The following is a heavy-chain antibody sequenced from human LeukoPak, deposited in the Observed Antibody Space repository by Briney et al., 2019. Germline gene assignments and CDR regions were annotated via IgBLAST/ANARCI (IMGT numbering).Heavy chain of an antibody. CDR2: ISSSSSYI. V-gene: IGHV3-21*01. CDR1: GFTFSSYS. D-gene: IGHD3-3*01. J-gene: IGHJ4*02. CDR3: ARDAVDFWSGYNIDY. Sequence: GGSLRLSCAASGFTFSSYSMNWVRQAPGKGLEWVSSISSSSSYIYYADSVKGRFTISRDNAKKSLYLQMNSLRAEDTAVYYCARDAVDFWSGYNIDYWGQGTLVTVSS.